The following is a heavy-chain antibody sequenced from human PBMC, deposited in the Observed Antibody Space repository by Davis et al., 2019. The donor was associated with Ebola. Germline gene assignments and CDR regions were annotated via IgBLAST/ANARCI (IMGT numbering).Heavy chain of an antibody. CDR2: IYYSGST. CDR3: ARNSIAAAGTGFDP. D-gene: IGHD6-13*01. Sequence: ETLSLTCSVSGGSISSYYWSWIRQPPGKGLEWIGYIYYSGSTNYNPSLKSQVTISVDTSKNQFSLKLSSVTAADTAVYYCARNSIAAAGTGFDPWGQGTLVTVSS. CDR1: GGSISSYY. J-gene: IGHJ5*02. V-gene: IGHV4-59*01.